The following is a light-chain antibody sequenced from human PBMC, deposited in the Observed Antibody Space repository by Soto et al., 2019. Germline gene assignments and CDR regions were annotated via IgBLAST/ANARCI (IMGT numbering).Light chain of an antibody. Sequence: EIVMTQSPATLSVSPGERATLSCRASQSVSSNLAWYHQKPGQAPRLLIYGASTSATGMPARFSVSGSGTEFTPTISSLQSEDFAVYYCQQYNNWPHTFGQGTKVEIK. CDR1: QSVSSN. CDR3: QQYNNWPHT. V-gene: IGKV3-15*01. J-gene: IGKJ1*01. CDR2: GAS.